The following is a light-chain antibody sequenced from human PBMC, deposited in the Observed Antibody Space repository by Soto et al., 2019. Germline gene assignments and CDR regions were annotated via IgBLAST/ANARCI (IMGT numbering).Light chain of an antibody. V-gene: IGKV1-5*01. J-gene: IGKJ5*01. CDR2: DVS. Sequence: DIQMTQSPSTLSASVGDRVTSSCRASQSISGWLAWYQQKPGKAPKLLIYDVSSLESGVPSRFSGSGSGTEFTLTISSLQSEDFAVYYCQQYSNWPPITFGQGTRLEIK. CDR1: QSISGW. CDR3: QQYSNWPPIT.